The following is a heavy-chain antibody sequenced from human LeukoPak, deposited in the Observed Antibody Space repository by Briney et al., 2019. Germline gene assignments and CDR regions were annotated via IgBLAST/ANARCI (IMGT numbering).Heavy chain of an antibody. CDR1: GGSISSYY. CDR2: IYTSGNT. D-gene: IGHD4-17*01. CDR3: ARLGFGDYPFDY. V-gene: IGHV4-4*07. Sequence: SETLSLTCTVSGGSISSYYWSWIRQPAGKGLEWIGHIYTSGNTNYNPSLKSRVTMSVGTSKSQFSLKLSSVTAADTAVYYCARLGFGDYPFDYWGQGTLVTVSS. J-gene: IGHJ4*02.